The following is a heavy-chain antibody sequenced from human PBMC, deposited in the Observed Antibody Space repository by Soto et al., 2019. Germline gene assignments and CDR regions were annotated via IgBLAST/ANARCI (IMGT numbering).Heavy chain of an antibody. CDR1: GFTFSSYW. V-gene: IGHV3-74*01. Sequence: GALRLSCAATGFTFSSYWMHWVRQAPGKGLVWVSRINSDGSSTSYADSVKGRFTIPRDNAKNTLYLQMNSLRAEDTAVYYCARDGPEYYDYVWGSYRQSPFDYWGQGTLVTVSS. J-gene: IGHJ4*02. CDR3: ARDGPEYYDYVWGSYRQSPFDY. D-gene: IGHD3-16*02. CDR2: INSDGSST.